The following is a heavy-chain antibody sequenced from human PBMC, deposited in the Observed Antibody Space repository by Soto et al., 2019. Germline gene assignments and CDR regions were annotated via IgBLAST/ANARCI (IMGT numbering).Heavy chain of an antibody. CDR3: AKEREEYSSSATFDY. V-gene: IGHV3-30*18. Sequence: QVQLVESGGGVVQPGRSLRLSCAASGFTFSSYGMHWVRQAPGKGLEWVAVISYDGSNKYYADSVKGRFTISRDNSKNTLYLQMNSLRAEDTAVYYCAKEREEYSSSATFDYWGQGTLVTVSS. D-gene: IGHD6-6*01. CDR2: ISYDGSNK. J-gene: IGHJ4*02. CDR1: GFTFSSYG.